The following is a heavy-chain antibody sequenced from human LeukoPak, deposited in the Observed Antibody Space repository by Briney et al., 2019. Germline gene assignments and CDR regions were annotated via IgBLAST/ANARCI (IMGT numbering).Heavy chain of an antibody. CDR1: GFTFSQFA. CDR3: ANRGIAVAGLH. CDR2: ISYDGSNK. Sequence: PGGSLRLSCAASGFTFSQFAVHWVRQAPGKGLEWVAVISYDGSNKYYADSVKGRFTISRDNSKNTLYLQMNSLRAEDTAVYYCANRGIAVAGLHWGQGTLVTVSS. D-gene: IGHD6-19*01. V-gene: IGHV3-30*04. J-gene: IGHJ4*02.